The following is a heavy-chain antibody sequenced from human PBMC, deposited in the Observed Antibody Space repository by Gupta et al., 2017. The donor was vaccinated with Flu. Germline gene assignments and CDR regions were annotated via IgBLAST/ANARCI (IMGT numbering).Heavy chain of an antibody. Sequence: QVQLVQSGAEVKKPGASVKVSCKASGYIFTRYGISWVRQAPGQGLEWMGWITAYNGDRKIAQKFQGRVTMTTDISTSTDYMELRSLRSDDTAVYYCANGYNNGDYYFDYWGQGTLVNVSA. D-gene: IGHD2-21*02. CDR3: ANGYNNGDYYFDY. J-gene: IGHJ4*02. CDR1: GYIFTRYG. V-gene: IGHV1-18*01. CDR2: ITAYNGDR.